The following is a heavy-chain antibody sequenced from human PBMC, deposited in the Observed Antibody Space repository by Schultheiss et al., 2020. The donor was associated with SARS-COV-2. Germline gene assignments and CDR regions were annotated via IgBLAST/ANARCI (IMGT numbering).Heavy chain of an antibody. Sequence: GGSLRLSCAASRFPFSSYEMNWVRQAPGKGLEWVSYISSSGSTIYYADSVKGRFTISRDNSKNTLYLQMNSLRAEDTAVYYCARGPSGWYSFVAGSFDYWGQGTLVTVSS. CDR3: ARGPSGWYSFVAGSFDY. V-gene: IGHV3-48*03. CDR2: ISSSGSTI. D-gene: IGHD6-19*01. J-gene: IGHJ4*02. CDR1: RFPFSSYE.